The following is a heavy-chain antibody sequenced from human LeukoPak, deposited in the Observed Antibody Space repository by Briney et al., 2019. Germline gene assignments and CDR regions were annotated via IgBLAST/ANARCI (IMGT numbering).Heavy chain of an antibody. CDR3: AKGDEVAAAAANWFDP. Sequence: GGSLRLSCAASGFTFSSYAMSWVRQAPGKGLEWVSAISGSGGSTYYADSVEGWFTISRDNSKNTLYLQMNSLRAEDTAVYYCAKGDEVAAAAANWFDPWGQGTLVTVSS. J-gene: IGHJ5*02. V-gene: IGHV3-23*01. D-gene: IGHD6-13*01. CDR2: ISGSGGST. CDR1: GFTFSSYA.